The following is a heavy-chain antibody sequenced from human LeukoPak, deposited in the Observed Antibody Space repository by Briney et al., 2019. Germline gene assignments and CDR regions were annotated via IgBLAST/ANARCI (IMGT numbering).Heavy chain of an antibody. CDR1: GFPFSSYW. V-gene: IGHV3-7*01. J-gene: IGHJ4*02. D-gene: IGHD3-22*01. CDR2: IKQDGSEK. CDR3: ARLRRRYYDSSGYYLDY. Sequence: GGSLSLSCAASGFPFSSYWMSWVRQAPGKGLEWVANIKQDGSEKYYVDSVKGRFTISRDNAKNSLYLQMNSLRAEDTAVYYCARLRRRYYDSSGYYLDYWGQGTLVTVSS.